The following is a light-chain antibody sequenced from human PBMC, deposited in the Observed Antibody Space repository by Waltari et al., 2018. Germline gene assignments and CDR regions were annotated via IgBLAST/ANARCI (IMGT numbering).Light chain of an antibody. CDR1: SPIY. V-gene: IGLV2-11*01. Sequence: QSDLTQPRSVSGSPGQSVTISCTGTSPIYFSWYQPHPGKAPQLTIFEVTRRPSGVPDRFSGSKSGNTASLTISGLQAEDEADYYCCSYGGRYVFGTATKVTVL. J-gene: IGLJ1*01. CDR2: EVT. CDR3: CSYGGRYV.